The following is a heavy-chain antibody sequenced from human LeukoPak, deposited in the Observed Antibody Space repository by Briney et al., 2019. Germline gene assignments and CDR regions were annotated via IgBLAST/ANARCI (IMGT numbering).Heavy chain of an antibody. CDR1: GGSFTGYY. Sequence: SETLSLTCAVYGGSFTGYYSSWIRQPPGKGLEWIGEINHYGITNYNPSLKSRVTISLGTSEDQFSLKLTSVTAADTAVYFCASHLDTATTYPFDYWGQGSLVTVSS. V-gene: IGHV4-34*01. CDR2: INHYGIT. CDR3: ASHLDTATTYPFDY. J-gene: IGHJ4*02. D-gene: IGHD5-18*01.